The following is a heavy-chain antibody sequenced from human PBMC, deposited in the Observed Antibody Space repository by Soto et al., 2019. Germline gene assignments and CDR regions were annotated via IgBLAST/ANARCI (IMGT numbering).Heavy chain of an antibody. CDR3: ARTPSRYYDSSGGRYYGMDV. CDR1: GGSCSGYY. CDR2: INHSGST. D-gene: IGHD3-22*01. Sequence: PSETLALTCAVYGGSCSGYYWSWIRQPPGKGPEWIGQINHSGSTNYNPSLKSRVTISVDTSKNQFSLKLSSVTAAHTAVYYSARTPSRYYDSSGGRYYGMDVWGQGTTVS. J-gene: IGHJ6*02. V-gene: IGHV4-34*01.